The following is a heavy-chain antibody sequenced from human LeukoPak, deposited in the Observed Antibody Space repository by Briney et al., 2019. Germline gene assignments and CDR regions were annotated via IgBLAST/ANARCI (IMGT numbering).Heavy chain of an antibody. J-gene: IGHJ3*02. Sequence: PGGSLRLSCAASGFTFSSYWMSWIRQAPGKGLEWVSYISSSGSTIYYADSVKGRFTISRDNAKNSLYLQMNSLRAEDTAVYYCARTGFADYDSNGAFDIWGQGTMVTVSS. D-gene: IGHD3-22*01. CDR2: ISSSGSTI. V-gene: IGHV3-11*01. CDR1: GFTFSSYW. CDR3: ARTGFADYDSNGAFDI.